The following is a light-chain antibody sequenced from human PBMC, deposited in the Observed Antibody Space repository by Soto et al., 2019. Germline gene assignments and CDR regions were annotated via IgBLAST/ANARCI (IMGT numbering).Light chain of an antibody. V-gene: IGLV1-44*01. CDR3: AAWDDSLNEV. Sequence: QSVLNQPPSASGTSGQRVTISCSGSSSNIGSNTVNWYQQLPGTAPKLLIYSNNQRPSGVPERYSGSKSGTSASLAISGLQSEDEADYYCAAWDDSLNEVFGTGTKVTVL. CDR2: SNN. J-gene: IGLJ1*01. CDR1: SSNIGSNT.